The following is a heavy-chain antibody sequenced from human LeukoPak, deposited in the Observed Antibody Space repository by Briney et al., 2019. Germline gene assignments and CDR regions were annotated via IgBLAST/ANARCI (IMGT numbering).Heavy chain of an antibody. CDR2: IYHSGSA. Sequence: SETLSLTCTVSGYSISSGYYWGWIRQPPGKGLEWIGSIYHSGSAYYNPSLKSRVAISVDTSKNQFSLKLSSVTAADTAVYYCARQYSSGWSGDYWGQGTLVTVSS. D-gene: IGHD6-19*01. CDR1: GYSISSGYY. V-gene: IGHV4-38-2*02. J-gene: IGHJ4*02. CDR3: ARQYSSGWSGDY.